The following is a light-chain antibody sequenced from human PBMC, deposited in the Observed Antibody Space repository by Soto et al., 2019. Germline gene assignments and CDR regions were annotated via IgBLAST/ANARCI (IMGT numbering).Light chain of an antibody. J-gene: IGKJ1*01. CDR2: GAS. CDR1: QSVRSSY. V-gene: IGKV3-20*01. CDR3: QQYGSTPRT. Sequence: EIVLTQSPGTLSLSPGERATLSCRASQSVRSSYLAWYQQKPGQAPRLLIYGASSRATGIPDRFSGSESGTVFTLAISRLEPEDFAVHYCQQYGSTPRTFGQGTKGQIK.